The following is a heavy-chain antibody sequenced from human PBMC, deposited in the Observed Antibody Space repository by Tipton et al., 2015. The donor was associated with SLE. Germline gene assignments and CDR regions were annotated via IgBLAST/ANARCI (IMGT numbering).Heavy chain of an antibody. J-gene: IGHJ1*01. CDR2: IYDSKST. V-gene: IGHV4-31*08. Sequence: TLSLTYTVSGGSITTVGYYWSWNRQHPGKGLEWIGYIYDSKSTYYNPSLKSRLTMSADTAIYYCAIGYCSGTTCQQEDFQRWGQGSLVTVSS. CDR3: R. CDR1: GGSITTVGYY. D-gene: IGHD2-2*01.